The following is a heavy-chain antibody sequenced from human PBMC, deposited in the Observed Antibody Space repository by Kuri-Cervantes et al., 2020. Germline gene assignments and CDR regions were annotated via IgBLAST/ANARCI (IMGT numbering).Heavy chain of an antibody. V-gene: IGHV3-53*01. CDR1: GFTVSSNY. CDR2: IYSGGST. CDR3: ARVLVVVPAAYDY. J-gene: IGHJ4*02. D-gene: IGHD2-2*01. Sequence: GESLKISCAASGFTVSSNYMSWVRQAPGKGLEWVSVIYSGGSTYYADSVKGRFTISRDNSKNTLYLQMNSLRAEDTAVYYCARVLVVVPAAYDYWGQGTLVTVSS.